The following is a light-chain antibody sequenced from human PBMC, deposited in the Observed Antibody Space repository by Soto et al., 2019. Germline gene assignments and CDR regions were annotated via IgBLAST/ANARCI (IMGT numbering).Light chain of an antibody. CDR2: NND. CDR3: SAWDASLNAIL. J-gene: IGLJ2*01. CDR1: SSNIGSNI. V-gene: IGLV1-44*01. Sequence: QSVLSQPPSASGTPGQRVTISCSGRSSNIGSNIVNWYQQLPGTAPKLLIYNNDQLPSGVPDRFSGSKSGTSASLARSGLKSEDEAEYYCSAWDASLNAILFGGGTKLTVL.